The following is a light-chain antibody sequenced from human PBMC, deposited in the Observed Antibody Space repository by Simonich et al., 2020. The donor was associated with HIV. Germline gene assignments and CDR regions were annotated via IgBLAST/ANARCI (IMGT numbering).Light chain of an antibody. CDR1: QSISTW. CDR2: KAS. J-gene: IGKJ3*01. CDR3: QQYNNTLFT. V-gene: IGKV1-5*03. Sequence: DIQMTQSPSTLSASVGDRVTITCRASQSISTWLAWYQQKPGKAPKLLIYKASSLESGVPSRFSGSGSGTEFTLTISSLQPDDFATYYCQQYNNTLFTFGPGTKVDIK.